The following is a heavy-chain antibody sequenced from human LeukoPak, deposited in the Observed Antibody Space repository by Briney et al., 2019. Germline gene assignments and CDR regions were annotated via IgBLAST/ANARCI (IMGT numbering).Heavy chain of an antibody. Sequence: PSETLSLTCTVSGGSISSYYWSWIRQPPGKGLEWIGYIHYSGSTNYNPSLKSRVTISVDTSKNQFSLKLSSVTAADTAVYYCARLSGCSSTSCYDTFGYWGQGTLVTVSS. D-gene: IGHD2-2*01. CDR2: IHYSGST. CDR3: ARLSGCSSTSCYDTFGY. J-gene: IGHJ4*02. CDR1: GGSISSYY. V-gene: IGHV4-59*08.